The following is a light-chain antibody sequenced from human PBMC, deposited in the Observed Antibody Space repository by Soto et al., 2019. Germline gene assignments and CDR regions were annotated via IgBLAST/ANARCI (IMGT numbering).Light chain of an antibody. Sequence: QSALTQPASVSGSPGQSITISCTGTSSDIGGYNFVSWYHQHPGKAPKLLIYAVTNRPSGIPDRFSGSKSGNTASLTISGLQAEDGADYYCASYTTSSTLVFGGGTQLTAL. CDR1: SSDIGGYNF. J-gene: IGLJ7*02. V-gene: IGLV2-14*01. CDR2: AVT. CDR3: ASYTTSSTLV.